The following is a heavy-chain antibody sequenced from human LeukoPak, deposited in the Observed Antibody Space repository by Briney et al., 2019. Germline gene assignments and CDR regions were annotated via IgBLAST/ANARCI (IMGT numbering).Heavy chain of an antibody. CDR2: INPNSGGT. CDR1: GYTFTGYY. CDR3: ARGVLWSSRQLFDY. D-gene: IGHD3-10*01. V-gene: IGHV1-2*02. J-gene: IGHJ4*02. Sequence: ASVKVSCKASGYTFTGYYMHWVRQAPGQGLEWMGWINPNSGGTNYVQKFQGRVTMTRDTSISTAYMELSRLRSDDTAVYYCARGVLWSSRQLFDYWGQGTLVTVSS.